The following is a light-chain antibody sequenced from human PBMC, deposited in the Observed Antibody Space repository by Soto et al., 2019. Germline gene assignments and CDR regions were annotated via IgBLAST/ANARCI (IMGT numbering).Light chain of an antibody. CDR1: QSVGRRY. CDR3: HQYDGSPIT. Sequence: EIMLTQSPGTLSLSPEEKATLSCRPSQSVGRRYLAWYQQKPGQAPRLLISGVSKRATGIPDRFSGDGSGTDFTLTISRLEPEDFALYICHQYDGSPITFGQGTRLEIK. V-gene: IGKV3-20*01. J-gene: IGKJ5*01. CDR2: GVS.